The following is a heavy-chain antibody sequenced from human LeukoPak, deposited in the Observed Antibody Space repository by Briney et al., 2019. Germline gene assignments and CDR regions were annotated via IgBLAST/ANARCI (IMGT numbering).Heavy chain of an antibody. D-gene: IGHD3-22*01. CDR1: GFTFSSYG. Sequence: PGGSLRLSCAASGFTFSSYGMHWVRQAPGKGLEWVAVISYDGSNKYYADSVKGRFTISRDNSKNTLYLQMNSLRAEDTAVYYCAKEGELVVIRAYYFDYWGQGTLVTVSS. J-gene: IGHJ4*02. V-gene: IGHV3-30*18. CDR3: AKEGELVVIRAYYFDY. CDR2: ISYDGSNK.